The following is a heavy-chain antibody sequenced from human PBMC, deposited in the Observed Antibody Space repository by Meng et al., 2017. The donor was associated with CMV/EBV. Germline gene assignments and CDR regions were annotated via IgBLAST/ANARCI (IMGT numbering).Heavy chain of an antibody. D-gene: IGHD3-10*01. Sequence: GESLKISCAASGFTFSSYAMHWVRQAPGKGLEWVAVISYDGSNKYYADSVKGRFTISRDNSKNTLYLQMNSLRAEDTAVYYCARGYGSRSYRYLWGQGTLVTVSS. V-gene: IGHV3-30*04. CDR3: ARGYGSRSYRYL. J-gene: IGHJ4*02. CDR2: ISYDGSNK. CDR1: GFTFSSYA.